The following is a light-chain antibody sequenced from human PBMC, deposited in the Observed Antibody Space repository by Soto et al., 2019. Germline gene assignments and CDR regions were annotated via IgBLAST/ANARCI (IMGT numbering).Light chain of an antibody. J-gene: IGKJ4*01. CDR3: QQYNVWPLT. Sequence: ETVMTQSPVTLSASPGERATLSCWASQTVYSNLAWYQQKPGQAPRLLIYSASTRATGIPASFSGSGSGTEFTLTISSLQSEDFAVYYCQQYNVWPLTFGGGTKVEIK. V-gene: IGKV3-15*01. CDR2: SAS. CDR1: QTVYSN.